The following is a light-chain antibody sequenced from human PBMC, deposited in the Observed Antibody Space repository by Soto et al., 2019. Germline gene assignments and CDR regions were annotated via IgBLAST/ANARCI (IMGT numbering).Light chain of an antibody. J-gene: IGKJ1*01. CDR1: QSVSSN. Sequence: EIVMTQSPATLSVSPGERATLSCRASQSVSSNLAWYQQKPGQAPRLLIYGASTRATGIPARFSGSGSGTEFTLTIGSLQSEDFAVYYCQQYNNWPPGTFGQGTKV. V-gene: IGKV3-15*01. CDR3: QQYNNWPPGT. CDR2: GAS.